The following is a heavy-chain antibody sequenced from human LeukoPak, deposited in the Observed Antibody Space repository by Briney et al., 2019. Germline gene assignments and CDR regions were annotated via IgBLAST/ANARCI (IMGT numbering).Heavy chain of an antibody. CDR3: AREFKRWRPGYCSSTSCYAFDY. CDR1: GGSISSYY. V-gene: IGHV4-4*07. J-gene: IGHJ4*02. Sequence: NPSETLSLTSTVSGGSISSYYWSWIRQPAGKGLEWIGRIYTSGSTNYNPSLKSRVTMSVDTSKNQFSLTLSSVTAADTAVYYCAREFKRWRPGYCSSTSCYAFDYWGQGTLVTVSS. D-gene: IGHD2-2*01. CDR2: IYTSGST.